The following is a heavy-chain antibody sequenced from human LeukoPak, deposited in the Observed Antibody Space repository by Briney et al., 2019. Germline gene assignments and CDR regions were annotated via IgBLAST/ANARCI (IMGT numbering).Heavy chain of an antibody. Sequence: AASVKVSCKASGGTFSSYAISWVRQAPGQGLEWMGWISAYNGNTNYAQKLQGRVTMTTDTSTSTAYMELRSLRSDDTAVYYCAREIYYFDYWGQGTLVTVSS. D-gene: IGHD3-3*01. CDR3: AREIYYFDY. CDR1: GGTFSSYA. V-gene: IGHV1-18*01. CDR2: ISAYNGNT. J-gene: IGHJ4*02.